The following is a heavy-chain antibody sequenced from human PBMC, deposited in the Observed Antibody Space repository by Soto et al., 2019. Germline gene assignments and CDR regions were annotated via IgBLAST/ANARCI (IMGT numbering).Heavy chain of an antibody. V-gene: IGHV4-30-4*01. J-gene: IGHJ5*02. CDR1: GGSISSGDYY. Sequence: SETLSLTCTVSGGSISSGDYYWSWIRQPPGEGLEWIGYIYYSGSTYYNPSLKSRVTISVDTSKNQFSLKLSSVTAADTAVYYCAGILGYCSSTSCYHPWGQGTLVTVSS. CDR3: AGILGYCSSTSCYHP. D-gene: IGHD2-2*01. CDR2: IYYSGST.